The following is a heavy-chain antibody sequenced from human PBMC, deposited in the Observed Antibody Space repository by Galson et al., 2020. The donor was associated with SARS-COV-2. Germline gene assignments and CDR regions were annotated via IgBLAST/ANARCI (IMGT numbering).Heavy chain of an antibody. J-gene: IGHJ5*02. Sequence: SETLSLTCAVYGASFNTYYWTWIRQPPEKGLEWIGEINHSGDTNYNPSLKRRVTMSVDTSKNQFSLHLMCVTAADTATYYCARLDNRLSGGGYRWFDPWGQGTLVTVSS. CDR3: ARLDNRLSGGGYRWFDP. V-gene: IGHV4-34*01. CDR1: GASFNTYY. CDR2: INHSGDT. D-gene: IGHD3-16*01.